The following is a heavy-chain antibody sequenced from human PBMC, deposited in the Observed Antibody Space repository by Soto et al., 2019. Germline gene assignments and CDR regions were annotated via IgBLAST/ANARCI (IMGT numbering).Heavy chain of an antibody. CDR2: TSPYNGDT. D-gene: IGHD4-17*01. V-gene: IGHV1-18*01. Sequence: QVQLVQSGAEVKPPGASVTVSCKASGYTFRKYGISWVRQAPGQGLEWMGRTSPYNGDTNFAQKVNGRVTMNKDTSTSTAYMELMSLRSDDTAVYYCARDCLQTTVTHQYFDSWGQGTLVTVSS. CDR1: GYTFRKYG. CDR3: ARDCLQTTVTHQYFDS. J-gene: IGHJ4*02.